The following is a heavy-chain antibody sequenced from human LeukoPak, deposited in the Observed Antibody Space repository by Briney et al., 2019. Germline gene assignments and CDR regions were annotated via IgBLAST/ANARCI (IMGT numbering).Heavy chain of an antibody. Sequence: PGGSLRLSCAASGFTFSDHYMDWVRQAPGKGLEWVARTRDKAKSFTTQYAASVKVRFTISRDDSKNSLYLQINSLKTDDTAVYFCARGGSGPLNYQYAMDVWGQGTTVTVSS. CDR2: TRDKAKSFTT. D-gene: IGHD6-19*01. CDR1: GFTFSDHY. CDR3: ARGGSGPLNYQYAMDV. J-gene: IGHJ6*02. V-gene: IGHV3-72*01.